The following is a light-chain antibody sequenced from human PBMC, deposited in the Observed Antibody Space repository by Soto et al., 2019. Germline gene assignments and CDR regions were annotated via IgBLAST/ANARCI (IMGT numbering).Light chain of an antibody. CDR1: SSNIGAGYD. CDR2: GNS. Sequence: VLTQPPSVSGAPGQRVTISCTGSSSNIGAGYDVHWYQQLPGTAPKLLIYGNSNRPSGVPDRFSGSKSGTSAPLAITGLQAEDEADYYCQSYDSSLSAYVVFGGGTKLTVL. V-gene: IGLV1-40*01. CDR3: QSYDSSLSAYVV. J-gene: IGLJ2*01.